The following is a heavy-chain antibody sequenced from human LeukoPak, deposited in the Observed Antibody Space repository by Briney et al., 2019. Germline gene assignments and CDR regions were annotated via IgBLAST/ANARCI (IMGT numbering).Heavy chain of an antibody. J-gene: IGHJ4*02. CDR2: ISRSSNI. CDR3: ARDIPDY. Sequence: GGSLRLSCAASGFTFSSYSMNWVRQAPGKGLEWVSSISRSSNIYYADSVKGRFTISRDNAKSSLYLQMNSLRAEDTAVYYCARDIPDYWGQGTLVTVSS. V-gene: IGHV3-21*01. CDR1: GFTFSSYS.